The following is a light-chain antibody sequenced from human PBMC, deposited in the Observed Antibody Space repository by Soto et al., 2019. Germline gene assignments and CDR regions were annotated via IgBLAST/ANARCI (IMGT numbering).Light chain of an antibody. CDR3: HQRSNSPLT. CDR2: DAS. Sequence: EIVLTQSPATLSLSPGETATLSCRASQSVYTSLAWYQQKPGQAPRLLIYDASNRATGIPARFSGSGSGTDFTLTVSSLEPADFALYYCHQRSNSPLTFGGGTKVEIK. J-gene: IGKJ4*01. CDR1: QSVYTS. V-gene: IGKV3-11*01.